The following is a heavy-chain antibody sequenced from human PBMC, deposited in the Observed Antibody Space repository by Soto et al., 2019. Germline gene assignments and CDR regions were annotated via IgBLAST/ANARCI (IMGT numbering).Heavy chain of an antibody. J-gene: IGHJ4*02. CDR1: GFTFSSYN. CDR3: ARDTTSWFY. V-gene: IGHV3-48*01. CDR2: ITSSSNTI. D-gene: IGHD2-2*01. Sequence: AGGSLRLSCAAPGFTFSSYNMNWFRQAPGKGLEWVSFITSSSNTIYYADSVKGRFTISRDNAKNSLYLQMNSLRAEDTAVYYCARDTTSWFYWGQGTLVTVSS.